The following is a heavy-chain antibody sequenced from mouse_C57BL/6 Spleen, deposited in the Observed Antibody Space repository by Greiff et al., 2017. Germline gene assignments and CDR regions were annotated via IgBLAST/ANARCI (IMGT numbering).Heavy chain of an antibody. CDR3: TRVGYYYGSS. CDR1: GYTFTDYE. D-gene: IGHD1-1*01. V-gene: IGHV1-15*01. Sequence: QLQQSGAELVRPGASVTLSCKASGYTFTDYEMHWVKQTPVHGLEWIGAIDPETGGTAYNQKFKGKAILTADKSSSTAYMELRSLTSEASAVYYCTRVGYYYGSSWGQGTLVTVSA. J-gene: IGHJ3*01. CDR2: IDPETGGT.